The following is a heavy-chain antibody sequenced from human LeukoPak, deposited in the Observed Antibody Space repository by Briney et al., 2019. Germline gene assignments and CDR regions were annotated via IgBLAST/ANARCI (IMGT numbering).Heavy chain of an antibody. CDR3: ASWTLRDHLLWFGEQGAFDI. D-gene: IGHD3-10*01. V-gene: IGHV3-48*03. Sequence: PGGSLRLSCAASGFTFSSYEMNWVRQAPGKGLEWVSYISSSGSTIYYADSVKGRFTISRDNAKNSLYLQMNSLRAEDTAVYYCASWTLRDHLLWFGEQGAFDIWGQGTMVTVSS. CDR1: GFTFSSYE. J-gene: IGHJ3*02. CDR2: ISSSGSTI.